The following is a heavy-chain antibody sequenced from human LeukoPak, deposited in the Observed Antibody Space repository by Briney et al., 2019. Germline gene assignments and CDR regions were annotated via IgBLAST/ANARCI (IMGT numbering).Heavy chain of an antibody. J-gene: IGHJ4*02. Sequence: GGSLSLSCGASEFTFSKYFMTGLSQAPGKGLEWVSSITNSGINTDYADSVKGRFTISRDNSKNTLYLQMNSLRVDDTAVYYCAKGAISRTGLDYWGQGTLVTVSS. CDR1: EFTFSKYF. D-gene: IGHD1-1*01. CDR3: AKGAISRTGLDY. V-gene: IGHV3-23*01. CDR2: ITNSGINT.